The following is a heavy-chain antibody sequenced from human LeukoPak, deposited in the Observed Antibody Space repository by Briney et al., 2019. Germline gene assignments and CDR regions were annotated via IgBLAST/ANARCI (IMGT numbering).Heavy chain of an antibody. CDR1: GYTFTSYD. Sequence: ASVNVSCKASGYTFTSYDINWVQQAPGQGLEWMGWMNPNSGNTGYAQKFQGRVTMTRNTSISTAYMELSSLRSEDTAVYYCCSGIAAAGTEDYWGQGTLVTVSS. CDR2: MNPNSGNT. V-gene: IGHV1-8*01. CDR3: CSGIAAAGTEDY. J-gene: IGHJ4*02. D-gene: IGHD6-13*01.